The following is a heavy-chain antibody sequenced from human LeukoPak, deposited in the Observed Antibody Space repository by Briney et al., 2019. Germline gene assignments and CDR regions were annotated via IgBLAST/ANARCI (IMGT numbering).Heavy chain of an antibody. Sequence: PGGSLRLSCAASGFTFSSYAMHWVRQAPGKGLEWVAVISYDGSNKYYADSVKGRFTISRDNSKNTLYLQMNSLRAEDTAVYYCARKHSYLDYWGQGTLVTVSS. CDR1: GFTFSSYA. J-gene: IGHJ4*02. V-gene: IGHV3-30*04. CDR2: ISYDGSNK. CDR3: ARKHSYLDY.